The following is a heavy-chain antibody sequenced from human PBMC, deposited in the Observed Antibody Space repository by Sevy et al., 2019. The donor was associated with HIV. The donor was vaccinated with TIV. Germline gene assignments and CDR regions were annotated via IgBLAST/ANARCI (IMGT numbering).Heavy chain of an antibody. CDR1: GGTLTNYA. CDR2: IVPVFGTS. J-gene: IGHJ5*02. CDR3: TSGADCSNGVCYPRGFDP. Sequence: ASVKVSCKASGGTLTNYAISWVRQAPGQGLEWMGEIVPVFGTSHHARSFQGRVTITADASTSTAYMELRSLRSEDTAVYYCTSGADCSNGVCYPRGFDPWGQGTLVTVSS. D-gene: IGHD2-8*01. V-gene: IGHV1-69*13.